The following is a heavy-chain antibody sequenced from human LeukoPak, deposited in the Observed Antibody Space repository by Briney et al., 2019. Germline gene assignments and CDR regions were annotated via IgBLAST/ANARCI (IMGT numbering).Heavy chain of an antibody. D-gene: IGHD3-10*01. V-gene: IGHV3-23*01. CDR1: GFTFSSYA. Sequence: GGSLRLSCAASGFTFSSYAMSWVRQAPGQGLEWVSAISGSGGSTYYADSVKDRFTISRDSSRNTLYLQMDSLRAEDTAVYFCAKDLSGSGAYYNSAFDMWGQGTMVTVSS. CDR3: AKDLSGSGAYYNSAFDM. J-gene: IGHJ3*02. CDR2: ISGSGGST.